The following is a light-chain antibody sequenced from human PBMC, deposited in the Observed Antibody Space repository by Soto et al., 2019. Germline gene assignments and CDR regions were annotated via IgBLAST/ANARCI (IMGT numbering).Light chain of an antibody. V-gene: IGLV2-14*01. CDR3: SSYTSSSTVI. J-gene: IGLJ2*01. CDR1: SSDVGGYDF. CDR2: EVN. Sequence: QSALTQPASVSGSPGQSITISCTGTSSDVGGYDFVSWYQQHPGKAPKLMIHEVNNRPSGVSDRFSGSKSGNTASLTISGLQAEDEADYHCSSYTSSSTVIFGGGTKVTVL.